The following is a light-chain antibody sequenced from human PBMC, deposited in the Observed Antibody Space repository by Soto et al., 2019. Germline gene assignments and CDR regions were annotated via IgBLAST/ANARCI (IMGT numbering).Light chain of an antibody. V-gene: IGLV2-14*01. Sequence: QSALTQPASVSGSPGQSITISCTGSSSDVGGYNYVSWYQQHPGKAPKLMIYDVSNRPSGVSNRFSGSKSGNTASLTISGLQADDEADYYCSSYTSSSPYVFGPGTKVTVL. J-gene: IGLJ1*01. CDR1: SSDVGGYNY. CDR3: SSYTSSSPYV. CDR2: DVS.